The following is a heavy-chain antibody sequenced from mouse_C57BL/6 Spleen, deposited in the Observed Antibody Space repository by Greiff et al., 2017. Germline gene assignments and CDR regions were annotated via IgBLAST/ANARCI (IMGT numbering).Heavy chain of an antibody. CDR1: GYTFTSYG. V-gene: IGHV1-81*01. CDR3: ASPVVANGYFDA. D-gene: IGHD1-1*01. Sequence: VQLQQSGAELARPGASVKLSCKASGYTFTSYGISWVKQRTGQGLEWIGEIYPGSGNTYYNEKFKGTATLTANKSSSTAYMELRSLTAEDSAVYFCASPVVANGYFDAWGQGATLTVSS. CDR2: IYPGSGNT. J-gene: IGHJ2*01.